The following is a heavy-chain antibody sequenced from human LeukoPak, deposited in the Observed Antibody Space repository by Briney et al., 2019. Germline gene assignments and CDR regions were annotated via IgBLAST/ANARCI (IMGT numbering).Heavy chain of an antibody. Sequence: GGSLRLSCAASGFTFSSYSMNWVRQAPGKGLEWVSSISSSSSYIYYADSVKGRFTISRDNAKNSLYLQMNSLRAEDTAVYYCARSSIVVVTDAHLDYWGQGTLVTVSS. CDR2: ISSSSSYI. CDR3: ARSSIVVVTDAHLDY. CDR1: GFTFSSYS. J-gene: IGHJ4*02. D-gene: IGHD2-21*02. V-gene: IGHV3-21*01.